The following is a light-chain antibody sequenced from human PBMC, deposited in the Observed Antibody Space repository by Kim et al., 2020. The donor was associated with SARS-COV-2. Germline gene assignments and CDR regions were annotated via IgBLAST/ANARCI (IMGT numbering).Light chain of an antibody. Sequence: LAPGERATLSCRASQSVSKSLGWYQQKTGQAPRLLIYDASNRATGIPARFSGSGSGTDFTLTISSLEPEDFAVYYCQQRSKWPLTFGGGTKVEIK. V-gene: IGKV3-11*01. CDR3: QQRSKWPLT. CDR2: DAS. CDR1: QSVSKS. J-gene: IGKJ4*01.